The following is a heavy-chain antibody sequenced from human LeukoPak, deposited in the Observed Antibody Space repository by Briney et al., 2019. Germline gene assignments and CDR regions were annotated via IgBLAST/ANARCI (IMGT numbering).Heavy chain of an antibody. CDR1: GGSFSGYY. V-gene: IGHV4-34*01. J-gene: IGHJ4*03. CDR2: INHSGST. D-gene: IGHD6-13*01. CDR3: ARRAAAYFDY. Sequence: SETLSLTCAVYGGSFSGYYWSWIRQPPGKGLEWIGEINHSGSTNYNPSLKSRVTISVDTSKNQFSLKLSSVTAADTAVYYCARRAAAYFDYWGQGTTVTVSS.